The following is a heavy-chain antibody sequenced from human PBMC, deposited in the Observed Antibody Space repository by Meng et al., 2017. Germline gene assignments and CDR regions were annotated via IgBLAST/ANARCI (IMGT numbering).Heavy chain of an antibody. Sequence: QGHLQGSGPGLVRPSPTLSLTCTVSGGSVGSGNYYWSWIRQPPGKGLEWIGYIVYSGSTTYNPSLKTRVTISVDTSKNQFSLKLTSVTAADTAVYFCARDVGGDYETLFDYWGQGTLVTVSS. V-gene: IGHV4-61*01. CDR1: GGSVGSGNYY. CDR2: IVYSGST. D-gene: IGHD4-17*01. J-gene: IGHJ4*02. CDR3: ARDVGGDYETLFDY.